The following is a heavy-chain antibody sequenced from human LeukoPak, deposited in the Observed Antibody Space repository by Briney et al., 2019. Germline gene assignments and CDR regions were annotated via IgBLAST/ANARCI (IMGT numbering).Heavy chain of an antibody. J-gene: IGHJ4*02. CDR1: GGSISSSSYY. CDR2: IYYSGST. Sequence: PSETLSLTCTVSGGSISSSSYYWGWIRQPPGKGLEWIGSIYYSGSTYYNPSLKSRVTISVDTSKNQFSLKLSSVTAADTAVYYCANIVGATRLFDYWGQGTLVTVSS. D-gene: IGHD1-26*01. V-gene: IGHV4-39*07. CDR3: ANIVGATRLFDY.